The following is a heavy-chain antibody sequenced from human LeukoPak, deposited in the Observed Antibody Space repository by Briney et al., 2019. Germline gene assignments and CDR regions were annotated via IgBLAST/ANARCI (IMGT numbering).Heavy chain of an antibody. CDR2: IYYSGST. D-gene: IGHD4/OR15-4a*01. Sequence: SETLSLTCTVSGGSISSYYWSWIRQPPGKGLEWIGYIYYSGSTNYNPSLKSRVTISVDTSKNQVSLKLTSVTAADTALYFCARAEINDYFRYWGQGVLVIVSS. CDR3: ARAEINDYFRY. V-gene: IGHV4-59*08. J-gene: IGHJ4*02. CDR1: GGSISSYY.